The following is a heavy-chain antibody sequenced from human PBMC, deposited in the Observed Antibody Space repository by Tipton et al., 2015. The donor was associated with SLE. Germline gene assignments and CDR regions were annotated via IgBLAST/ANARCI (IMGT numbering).Heavy chain of an antibody. Sequence: SLRLSCAASGFTFSSYDMHWVRQATGKGLEWVSAIGTAGDTYYPGSVKGRFTISRENAKNSSYLQMNSLRAGDTAVYYCARSPPLPIMAMVQGRYGMDVWGQGTTVSVS. CDR2: IGTAGDT. CDR3: ARSPPLPIMAMVQGRYGMDV. V-gene: IGHV3-13*01. D-gene: IGHD3-10*01. CDR1: GFTFSSYD. J-gene: IGHJ6*02.